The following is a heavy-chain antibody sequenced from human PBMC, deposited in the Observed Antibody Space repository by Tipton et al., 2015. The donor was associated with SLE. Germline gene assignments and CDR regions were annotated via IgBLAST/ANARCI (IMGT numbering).Heavy chain of an antibody. CDR1: GYSISSGYY. V-gene: IGHV4-38-2*02. J-gene: IGHJ6*02. CDR3: ARDYGADYYYGGMDV. D-gene: IGHD4-17*01. Sequence: LRLSCVVSGYSISSGYYWGWFRQPPGKGLEWVGSIYHGGTHYNPSLKSRVTISVDPSKNQFSLKLSSVTAADTAVYYCARDYGADYYYGGMDVWGQGTTVTVSS. CDR2: IYHGGT.